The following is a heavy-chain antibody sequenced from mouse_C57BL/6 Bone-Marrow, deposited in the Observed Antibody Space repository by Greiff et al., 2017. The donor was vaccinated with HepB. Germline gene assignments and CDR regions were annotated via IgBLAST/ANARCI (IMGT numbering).Heavy chain of an antibody. CDR2: INPYNGGT. Sequence: EVQLQQSGPVLVKPGASVKMSCKASGYTFTDYYMNWVKQSHGKSLEWIGVINPYNGGTSYNQKFKGKATLTVDKSSSTAYMELNSLTSEDSAVYYCTRSGLTTVKRYFDVWGTGTTVTVSS. V-gene: IGHV1-19*01. D-gene: IGHD1-1*01. CDR1: GYTFTDYY. J-gene: IGHJ1*03. CDR3: TRSGLTTVKRYFDV.